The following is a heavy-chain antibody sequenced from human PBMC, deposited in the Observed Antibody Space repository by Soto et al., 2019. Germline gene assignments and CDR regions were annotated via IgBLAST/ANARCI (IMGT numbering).Heavy chain of an antibody. V-gene: IGHV3-15*01. J-gene: IGHJ6*02. Sequence: PGWPPRPSCAASGFTFSTAWLSWVRQALGKGLEWVGRIKSKTDGGTTDYAAPVKGRFTISRDDSKNTLYLQINSLKTEDTAVYYCTTTDPCYLKTLDVWGQGTTVTVSS. D-gene: IGHD2-15*01. CDR2: IKSKTDGGTT. CDR3: TTTDPCYLKTLDV. CDR1: GFTFSTAW.